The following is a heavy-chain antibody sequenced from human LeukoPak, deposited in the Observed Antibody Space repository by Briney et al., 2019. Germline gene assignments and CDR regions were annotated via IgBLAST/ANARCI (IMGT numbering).Heavy chain of an antibody. V-gene: IGHV3-21*01. CDR2: IGSSSSYI. J-gene: IGHJ4*02. CDR3: ARDRGLIKTLDY. CDR1: GFTFSSYS. Sequence: GGSLRLSCAASGFTFSSYSMNWVRQAPGKGLEWVSSIGSSSSYIYYADSVKGRFTISRDNAKNSLYLQMNSLRAEDTAVYYCARDRGLIKTLDYWGQGTLVTVSS. D-gene: IGHD3-16*02.